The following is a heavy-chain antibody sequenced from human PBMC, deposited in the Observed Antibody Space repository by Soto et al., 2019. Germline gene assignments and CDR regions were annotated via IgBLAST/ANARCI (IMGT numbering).Heavy chain of an antibody. J-gene: IGHJ3*02. V-gene: IGHV4-59*12. CDR1: GGSISSYY. D-gene: IGHD3-3*01. CDR3: AKDKRPFVTIFGVVPYFDI. CDR2: VYYSGST. Sequence: SETLSLTCTVSGGSISSYYWSWIRQPPGKGLEWIGYVYYSGSTNYNPSLKSRVTISVDTSKNQFSLKLTSVTAVDTALYYCAKDKRPFVTIFGVVPYFDIWGQGTMVTVSS.